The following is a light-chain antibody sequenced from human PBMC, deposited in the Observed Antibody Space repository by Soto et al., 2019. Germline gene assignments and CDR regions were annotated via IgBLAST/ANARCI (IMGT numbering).Light chain of an antibody. J-gene: IGKJ2*01. Sequence: DIVMTQSPLSLPVTPGEPASISCRSSQSLLHSNGYNYLDWYLQKPGQSPQLLIYLGSNRASGVPDRFSGSGSGTDFTLKISRVEAGDVGVYYCMQALQTPYTFGPGTKLEIK. CDR1: QSLLHSNGYNY. CDR2: LGS. CDR3: MQALQTPYT. V-gene: IGKV2-28*01.